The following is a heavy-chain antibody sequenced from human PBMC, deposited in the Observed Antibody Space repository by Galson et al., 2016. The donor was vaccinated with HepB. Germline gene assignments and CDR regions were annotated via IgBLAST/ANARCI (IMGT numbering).Heavy chain of an antibody. CDR2: IITIFGTS. V-gene: IGHV1-69*08. CDR1: GGTFSSHS. D-gene: IGHD2-21*01. Sequence: SVKVSCKASGGTFSSHSISWVRQAPGQRPEWMGSIITIFGTSNYAQKFQGRVTITSDTSASTAYMELSSLRSEDTAVYFCARAYGLHSNPGYWGQGTLVTVSA. J-gene: IGHJ4*02. CDR3: ARAYGLHSNPGY.